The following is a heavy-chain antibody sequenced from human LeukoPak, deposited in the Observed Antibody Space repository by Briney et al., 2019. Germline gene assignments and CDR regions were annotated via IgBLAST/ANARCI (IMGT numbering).Heavy chain of an antibody. CDR2: INPNSGGT. CDR1: GYTFTGYY. Sequence: VASVKVSCKASGYTFTGYYMHWVRQAPGQGLEWMGWINPNSGGTNYAQMFQGRVSITRDTSASTVYMELSSLRSEDTAVYYCARDFSQGDDQGDEDEILTGYYHWGQGTLVTVAS. CDR3: ARDFSQGDDQGDEDEILTGYYH. V-gene: IGHV1-2*02. J-gene: IGHJ4*02. D-gene: IGHD3-9*01.